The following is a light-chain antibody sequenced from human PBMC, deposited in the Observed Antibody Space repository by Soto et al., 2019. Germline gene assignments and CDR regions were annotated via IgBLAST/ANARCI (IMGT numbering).Light chain of an antibody. V-gene: IGLV1-40*01. CDR3: HSYDSSLSGYV. CDR2: GNS. Sequence: QSALTQPPSVSWAPGQRVTISCTGSSSKNGAGYDVHWYQQLPVTTPKLLIYGNSNRPSGVPDRFSGSKSGTSASLAITGLQAEDEADYYCHSYDSSLSGYVFGTGTKVTVL. J-gene: IGLJ1*01. CDR1: SSKNGAGYD.